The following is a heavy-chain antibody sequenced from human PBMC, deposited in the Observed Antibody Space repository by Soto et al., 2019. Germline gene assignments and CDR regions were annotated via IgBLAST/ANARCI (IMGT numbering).Heavy chain of an antibody. J-gene: IGHJ6*04. CDR2: IVVGSGNT. D-gene: IGHD3-10*01. CDR1: GFTFTSSA. CDR3: AAGYGSGSFMDV. Sequence: SVKVSCKASGFTFTSSAMQWVRQARGQRLEWIGWIVVGSGNTNYAQKFQERVTITRDMSTSTAYMELSSLRSEDTAVYYCAAGYGSGSFMDVWGKGNRMSVSA. V-gene: IGHV1-58*02.